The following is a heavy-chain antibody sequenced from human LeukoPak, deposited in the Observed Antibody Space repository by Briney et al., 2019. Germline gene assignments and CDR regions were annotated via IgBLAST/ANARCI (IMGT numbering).Heavy chain of an antibody. Sequence: GGSLGLSCAASGFTFSSYAMHWVRQAPGKGLEYVSAISSNGGSTYYANSVKGRFTISRDNSKNTLYLQMGSLRAEDMAVYYCARGRRWLQPFDYWGQGTLVTVSS. V-gene: IGHV3-64*01. CDR1: GFTFSSYA. CDR3: ARGRRWLQPFDY. D-gene: IGHD5-24*01. CDR2: ISSNGGST. J-gene: IGHJ4*02.